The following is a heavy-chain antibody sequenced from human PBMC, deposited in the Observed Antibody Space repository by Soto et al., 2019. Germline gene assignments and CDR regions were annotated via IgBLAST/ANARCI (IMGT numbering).Heavy chain of an antibody. J-gene: IGHJ4*02. CDR3: ARLLFLEWFDDY. V-gene: IGHV1-18*04. Sequence: GASVKVSCKTSGDTFTSYGISCVRQAPGQGLEWMGWISTYNGNTNYAQKFQGRATMTTDTSTTTAYMELRSLKSDDTAVYYCARLLFLEWFDDYWGQGTLVTVSS. CDR1: GDTFTSYG. D-gene: IGHD3-3*01. CDR2: ISTYNGNT.